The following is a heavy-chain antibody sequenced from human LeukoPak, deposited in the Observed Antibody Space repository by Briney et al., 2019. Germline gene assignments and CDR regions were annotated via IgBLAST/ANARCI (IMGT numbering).Heavy chain of an antibody. CDR2: IYYSGST. J-gene: IGHJ4*02. CDR1: GGSISSGDNY. Sequence: SETLSLTCTVSGGSISSGDNYWSWIRQPPGKGLEWIGYIYYSGSTYYNPSLKSRVTISVDTSKNQFSLKLSSVTAADTAVYYCAREMATIALFDYWGQGTLVTVSS. CDR3: AREMATIALFDY. D-gene: IGHD5-24*01. V-gene: IGHV4-30-4*01.